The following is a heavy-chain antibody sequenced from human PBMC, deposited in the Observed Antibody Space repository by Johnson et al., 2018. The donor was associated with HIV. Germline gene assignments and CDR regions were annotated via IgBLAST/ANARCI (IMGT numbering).Heavy chain of an antibody. V-gene: IGHV3-30*04. J-gene: IGHJ3*02. CDR2: ISYDGSNK. CDR1: GFTFRSYA. Sequence: QVQLVESGGGVVQPGRSLRLSCAASGFTFRSYAMHWVRQAPGRGLEWVAVISYDGSNKYYADSVKGRFTISRDNSKNTLYLQMNSLRAEDTAVYYCARAKGWELRDAFDIWGQGTRVTVSS. D-gene: IGHD1-26*01. CDR3: ARAKGWELRDAFDI.